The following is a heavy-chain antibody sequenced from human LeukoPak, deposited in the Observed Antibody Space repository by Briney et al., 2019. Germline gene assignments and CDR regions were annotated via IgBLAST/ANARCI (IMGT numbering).Heavy chain of an antibody. CDR2: INHSGST. Sequence: SETLSLTCAVYGGSFSGYYWSWICQPPGKGLEWIGEINHSGSTNYNPSLKSRVTISVDTSKNQFSLKLSSVTAADTAVYYCARASYYGSGSYLGYWGQGTLVTVSS. CDR1: GGSFSGYY. V-gene: IGHV4-34*01. D-gene: IGHD3-10*01. J-gene: IGHJ4*02. CDR3: ARASYYGSGSYLGY.